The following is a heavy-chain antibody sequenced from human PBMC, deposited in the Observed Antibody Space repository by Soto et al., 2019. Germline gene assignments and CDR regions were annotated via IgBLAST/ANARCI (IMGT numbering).Heavy chain of an antibody. V-gene: IGHV3-30-3*01. D-gene: IGHD2-2*01. CDR1: GFTFSSYA. CDR3: ARGSAALTGRFVD. J-gene: IGHJ4*02. CDR2: ISYDGSNK. Sequence: QVQLVESGGGVVQPGRSLRLSCAASGFTFSSYAMHWVRQAPGKGLEWVAVISYDGSNKYYADSVKSRFTISRDNSKNALYMQMTSLRAEDTAVYYDARGSAALTGRFVDWVQGTLVTVFS.